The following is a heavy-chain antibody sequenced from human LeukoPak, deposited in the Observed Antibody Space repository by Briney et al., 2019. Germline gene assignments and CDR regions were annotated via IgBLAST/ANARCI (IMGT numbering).Heavy chain of an antibody. Sequence: GGSLRLSCAASGFTFSSYAMSWVRQAPGKGLEWVSAISGSGGNTYFADSVKGRFTISRDSSKNTLYLQMNRLRAGDAAVYYCVKAPVTTCSGAYCYPFDYWGQGTLVTVSS. CDR2: ISGSGGNT. CDR1: GFTFSSYA. CDR3: VKAPVTTCSGAYCYPFDY. J-gene: IGHJ4*02. V-gene: IGHV3-23*01. D-gene: IGHD2-15*01.